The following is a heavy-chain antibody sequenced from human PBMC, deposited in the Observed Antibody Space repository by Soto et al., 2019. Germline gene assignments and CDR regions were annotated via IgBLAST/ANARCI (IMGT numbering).Heavy chain of an antibody. D-gene: IGHD1-1*01. CDR3: ARDYGWNDEGY. CDR1: GFTFSSYS. Sequence: EVQLVESGGGLVKPGGSLRLSCAASGFTFSSYSMNWVRQAPGKGLEWVSSISSSSSYIYYAESVKGRFTISRDNAKNSLYLQMNSLRAEDTAVYYCARDYGWNDEGYWGQGTLVTVSS. J-gene: IGHJ4*02. CDR2: ISSSSSYI. V-gene: IGHV3-21*01.